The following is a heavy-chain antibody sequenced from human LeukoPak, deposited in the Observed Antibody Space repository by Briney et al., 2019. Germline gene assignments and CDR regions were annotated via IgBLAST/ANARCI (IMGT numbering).Heavy chain of an antibody. CDR1: GFTFSSYW. CDR2: IKQDGSEK. V-gene: IGHV3-7*01. J-gene: IGHJ6*02. CDR3: ARRAAAGTLYYYGMDV. Sequence: RGSLRLSCAVSGFTFSSYWMSWVRQAPGKGLGWVASIKQDGSEKYYVHSAKGRFTISRDNAKNSLYLQMNSLRAEDTAVYYCARRAAAGTLYYYGMDVWGQGTTVTVSS. D-gene: IGHD6-13*01.